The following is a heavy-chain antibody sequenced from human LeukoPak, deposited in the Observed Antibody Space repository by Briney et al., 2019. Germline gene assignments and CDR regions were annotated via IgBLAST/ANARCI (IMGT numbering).Heavy chain of an antibody. J-gene: IGHJ4*02. Sequence: SETLSLTCTVSGGSISSGGYYWSWIRQPPGKGLEWIGYIYHSGSTYYNPSLKSRVTISVDRSKNQFSLKLSSVTAADTAVYYCARDGGMDCSSTSCYAPYFDYWGQGTLVTVSS. CDR3: ARDGGMDCSSTSCYAPYFDY. D-gene: IGHD2-2*01. CDR1: GGSISSGGYY. V-gene: IGHV4-30-2*01. CDR2: IYHSGST.